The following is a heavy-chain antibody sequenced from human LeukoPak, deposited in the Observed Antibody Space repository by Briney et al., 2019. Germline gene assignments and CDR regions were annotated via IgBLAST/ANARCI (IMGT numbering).Heavy chain of an antibody. J-gene: IGHJ4*02. Sequence: GASVKVSCKASGGSLSYYAISWVRQAPGQGLEWMGGIIPIFGTANYAQKFQGRVTITADESTSTAYMELSSLRSEDTAVYYCARDRGNYYDSSGYGIGYWGQGTLVTVSS. CDR1: GGSLSYYA. CDR2: IIPIFGTA. D-gene: IGHD3-22*01. CDR3: ARDRGNYYDSSGYGIGY. V-gene: IGHV1-69*13.